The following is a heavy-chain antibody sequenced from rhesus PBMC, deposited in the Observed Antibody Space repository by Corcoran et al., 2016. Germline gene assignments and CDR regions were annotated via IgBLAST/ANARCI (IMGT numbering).Heavy chain of an antibody. V-gene: IGHV4-127*01. CDR2: IYGGSGST. CDR1: GYSISSGYG. J-gene: IGHJ4*01. D-gene: IGHD2-15*01. Sequence: QVQLQESGPGLVKPSETLSLTCAVSGYSISSGYGWGWIRQPPGKGLEWIGQIYGGSGSTYYNPSLKSRVTVSIDTSKNQFSLKLSSVTAADTAVYYCARASLEGNYFDYWGQGVLVTVSS. CDR3: ARASLEGNYFDY.